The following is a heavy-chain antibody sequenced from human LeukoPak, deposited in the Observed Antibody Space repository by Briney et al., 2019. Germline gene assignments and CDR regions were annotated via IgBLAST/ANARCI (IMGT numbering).Heavy chain of an antibody. D-gene: IGHD2-8*01. Sequence: GGSLRLSCAASGFTFSSYWMTWVRQAPGKGLEWVANIKHDGSEKYYVDSVKGRFTISRDNAKNSLYLQMNSLRAEDTAVYYCAKDRCSNGVGCYYYYMDVWGKGTTVTISS. V-gene: IGHV3-7*01. J-gene: IGHJ6*03. CDR1: GFTFSSYW. CDR2: IKHDGSEK. CDR3: AKDRCSNGVGCYYYYMDV.